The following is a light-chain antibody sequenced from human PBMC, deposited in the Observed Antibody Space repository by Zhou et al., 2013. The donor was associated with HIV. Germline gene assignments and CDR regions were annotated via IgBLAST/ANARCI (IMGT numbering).Light chain of an antibody. CDR3: QKXNSAPPWT. Sequence: DIQMTQSPSSLSASVGDRVTITCRASQGISNYLAWYQQKPGKVPKLLIYAASTLQSGVPSRFSGSGSGTDFTLTISSLQPEDVATYYCQKXNSAPPWTFGQGTKVKVK. CDR1: QGISNY. J-gene: IGKJ1*01. CDR2: AAS. V-gene: IGKV1-27*01.